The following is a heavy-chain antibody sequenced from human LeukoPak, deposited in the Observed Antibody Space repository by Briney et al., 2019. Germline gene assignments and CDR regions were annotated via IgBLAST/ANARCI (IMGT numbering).Heavy chain of an antibody. V-gene: IGHV4-34*01. J-gene: IGHJ4*02. Sequence: RPSETLSLTCAVYGGSFSGYYWSWIRQPPGKGLEWIGEINDSGSTNYNPSLKSQVTISVDTSKNQFSLKLSSVTAADTAVYYCARRNYYGSGSYCFDYWGQGTLVSVSS. D-gene: IGHD3-10*01. CDR3: ARRNYYGSGSYCFDY. CDR1: GGSFSGYY. CDR2: INDSGST.